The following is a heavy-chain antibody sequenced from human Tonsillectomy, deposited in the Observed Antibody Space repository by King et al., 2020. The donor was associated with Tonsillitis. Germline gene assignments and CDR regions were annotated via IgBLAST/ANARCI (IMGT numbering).Heavy chain of an antibody. CDR3: ARWIIEVGTIGDDNWFDR. CDR1: GYSFTDYY. D-gene: IGHD3-3*01. Sequence: QVQLVESGTEVKKPGASVKVPCKASGYSFTDYYIHWVRQAPGQGLEWMGWINPNSGGTNYAQKYQDRVTMTRDTSISTAYMELSSLRSDDTAVYYCARWIIEVGTIGDDNWFDRWGQGTLVTVSS. J-gene: IGHJ5*02. V-gene: IGHV1-2*02. CDR2: INPNSGGT.